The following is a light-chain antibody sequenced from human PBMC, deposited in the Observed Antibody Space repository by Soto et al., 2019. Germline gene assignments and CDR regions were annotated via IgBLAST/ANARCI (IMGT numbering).Light chain of an antibody. CDR1: QSVLYSSINKNY. CDR3: QQYFSAPFT. J-gene: IGKJ3*01. V-gene: IGKV4-1*01. CDR2: WAS. Sequence: DIVMTQSPDSLAVSLGERATINCKSSQSVLYSSINKNYLAWYQQKPGQPPRLLIYWASGRESGVPDRFSGSGSGKDFALTISSLQAEDVAVYYCQQYFSAPFTFGPGTKVDIK.